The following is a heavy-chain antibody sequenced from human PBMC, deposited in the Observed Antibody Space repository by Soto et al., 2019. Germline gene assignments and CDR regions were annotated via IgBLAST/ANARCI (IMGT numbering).Heavy chain of an antibody. Sequence: EVQLVESGGGLVQPGGSLRLSCAASGFTFSIYNMNWVRQAPGKGLEWVSYISSSSSTIYYADSVKGRFTISRDNAKNSLYLQMDSLRAEDTAVYYCARERCTSTSCYADYWGQGTLVTVSS. CDR1: GFTFSIYN. J-gene: IGHJ4*02. CDR3: ARERCTSTSCYADY. CDR2: ISSSSSTI. D-gene: IGHD2-2*01. V-gene: IGHV3-48*01.